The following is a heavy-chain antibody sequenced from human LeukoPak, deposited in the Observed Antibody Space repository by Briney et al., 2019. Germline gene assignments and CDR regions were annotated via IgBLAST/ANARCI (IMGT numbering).Heavy chain of an antibody. Sequence: SETLSLTCTVSGGSINSSSYYWGWIRQPPGKGLEWIGSIYYSGSTYSNPSLKSRVTISVDTSKNQFSLKLSSVTAADTAVYYCARRGYDSSGYYYAYWGQGTLVTVSS. V-gene: IGHV4-39*01. CDR1: GGSINSSSYY. D-gene: IGHD3-22*01. J-gene: IGHJ4*02. CDR2: IYYSGST. CDR3: ARRGYDSSGYYYAY.